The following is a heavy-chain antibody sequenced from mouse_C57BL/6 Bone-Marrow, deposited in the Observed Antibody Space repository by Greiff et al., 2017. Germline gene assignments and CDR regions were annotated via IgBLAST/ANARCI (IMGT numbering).Heavy chain of an antibody. CDR2: ISYDGSN. V-gene: IGHV3-6*01. J-gene: IGHJ1*03. D-gene: IGHD2-5*01. CDR3: AIYYSNYHWYFDV. CDR1: GYSITSGYY. Sequence: VQLQESGPGLVKPSQSLSLTCSVTGYSITSGYYWNWIRQFPGNKLEWMGYISYDGSNNYNPSLKNRISITRDTSKNQFFLKLNSVTTEDTATYYCAIYYSNYHWYFDVWGTGTTVTVSS.